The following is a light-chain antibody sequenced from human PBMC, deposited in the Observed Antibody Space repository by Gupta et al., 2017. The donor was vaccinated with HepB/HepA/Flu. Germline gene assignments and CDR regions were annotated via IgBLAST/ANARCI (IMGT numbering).Light chain of an antibody. CDR3: CSYAGSYTLAV. Sequence: VTISCTGTSSDVGGYNYVSWYQQHPGKAPKLMIYDVSKRPSGVPDRFSGSKSGNTASLTISGLQAEEEADYYCCSYAGSYTLAVFGGGTKLTVL. CDR2: DVS. CDR1: SSDVGGYNY. J-gene: IGLJ2*01. V-gene: IGLV2-11*01.